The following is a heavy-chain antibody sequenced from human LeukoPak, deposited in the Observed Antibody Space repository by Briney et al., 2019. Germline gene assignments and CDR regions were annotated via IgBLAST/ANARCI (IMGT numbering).Heavy chain of an antibody. V-gene: IGHV4-30-2*01. D-gene: IGHD6-19*01. CDR3: ARSRSVAGLYYFDY. CDR2: IYHSGST. CDR1: GGSISSGGYS. J-gene: IGHJ4*02. Sequence: SETLSLTCAVSGGSISSGGYSWSWIRQPPGKGLEWIGYIYHSGSTYYNPSLKSRATISVDRSKNQFSLKLSSVTAADTAVYYCARSRSVAGLYYFDYWGQGTLVTVSS.